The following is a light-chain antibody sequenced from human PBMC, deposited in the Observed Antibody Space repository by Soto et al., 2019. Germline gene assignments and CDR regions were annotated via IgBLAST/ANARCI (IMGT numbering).Light chain of an antibody. CDR2: GAS. CDR3: QQYNSYYT. J-gene: IGKJ5*01. CDR1: QSISDS. V-gene: IGKV1-5*01. Sequence: DIHLTQSPPTRSASVGDIVTITVRASQSISDSLAWYQQKPGKAPKLLIYGASSLESGVPSRFTGSGSGTEFTLTISSLQTDDFATYYCQQYNSYYTFGQGTRLEIK.